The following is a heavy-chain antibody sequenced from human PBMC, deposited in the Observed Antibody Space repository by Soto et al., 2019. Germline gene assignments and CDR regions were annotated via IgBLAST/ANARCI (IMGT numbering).Heavy chain of an antibody. J-gene: IGHJ1*01. CDR3: VKDDGGYPSTAPH. Sequence: EVQLLESGGGLVQPGGSLRLSCAASGITISNYPMSWVRQAPGRGLDWVSGISGSGDRTYYADSAKGRFTISKDISKNSLSLQRDNLGVEDTAVYFCVKDDGGYPSTAPHWGQVTLVTVSS. CDR1: GITISNYP. CDR2: ISGSGDRT. V-gene: IGHV3-23*01. D-gene: IGHD3-22*01.